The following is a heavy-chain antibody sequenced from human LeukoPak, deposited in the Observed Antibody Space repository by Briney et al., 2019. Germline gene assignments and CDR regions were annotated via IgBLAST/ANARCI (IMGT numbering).Heavy chain of an antibody. Sequence: SETLSLTCAVYGGSFSGYYWSWIRQPPGKGLEWIGEINHSGSTNYNPSLKSRVTISVDTSKNQFSLKLSSVTAADTAVYYCARDLSRVGANDYWGQGTLVTVSS. J-gene: IGHJ4*02. CDR3: ARDLSRVGANDY. CDR1: GGSFSGYY. D-gene: IGHD1-26*01. CDR2: INHSGST. V-gene: IGHV4-34*01.